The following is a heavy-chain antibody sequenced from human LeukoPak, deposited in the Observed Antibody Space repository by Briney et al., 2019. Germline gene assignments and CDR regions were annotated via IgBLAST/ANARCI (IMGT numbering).Heavy chain of an antibody. J-gene: IGHJ4*02. Sequence: SETLSLTCVVSGYSISSGYYWGWIRQPPGKGLEWIGNIYHSGSTYYNPSLKSRVTISVDTSKNQFSLKLSSVTAADTAVYYCARLPPYSSSAYYFDYWGQGTLVTVSS. CDR2: IYHSGST. D-gene: IGHD6-6*01. CDR1: GYSISSGYY. CDR3: ARLPPYSSSAYYFDY. V-gene: IGHV4-38-2*01.